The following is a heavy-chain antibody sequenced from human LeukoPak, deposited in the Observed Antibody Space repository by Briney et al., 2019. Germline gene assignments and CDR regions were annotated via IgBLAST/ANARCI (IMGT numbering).Heavy chain of an antibody. CDR1: GFTFSSYA. CDR3: AKDPDDIPRHPS. D-gene: IGHD3-9*01. V-gene: IGHV3-23*01. Sequence: GSLRLSCAASGFTFSSYAMSWVRQAPGKGLEWVSAISGSGGSTYYADSVKGRFTISRDNSKNTLYLQMNSLRAEDTAVYYCAKDPDDIPRHPSWGQGTLVTVSS. CDR2: ISGSGGST. J-gene: IGHJ4*02.